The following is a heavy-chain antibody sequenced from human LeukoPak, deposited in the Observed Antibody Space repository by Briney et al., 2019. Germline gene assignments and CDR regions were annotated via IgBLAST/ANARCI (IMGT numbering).Heavy chain of an antibody. Sequence: GASVKVSCKASGYTFTGYYMHWVRQAPGQGLEWMGWINPNSGGTNYAQKFQGRVTMTRDTSISTAYMELSRLRSDDTAVYYCARGQRPRRDGYNYGYWGQGTLVTVSS. J-gene: IGHJ4*02. CDR2: INPNSGGT. V-gene: IGHV1-2*02. CDR1: GYTFTGYY. D-gene: IGHD5-24*01. CDR3: ARGQRPRRDGYNYGY.